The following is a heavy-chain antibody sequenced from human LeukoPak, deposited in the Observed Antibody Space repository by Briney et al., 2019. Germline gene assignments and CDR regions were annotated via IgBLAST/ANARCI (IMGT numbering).Heavy chain of an antibody. Sequence: GASVKVSCKASGGTFSSYAISWVRQAPGQGLEWMGGIIPIFGTANYAQKFQGRVTITADESTSTAYLELSSLRSEDTAVYYCARDRPGRHCSSTRCFTASPFDPWGQGTLVTVSS. CDR3: ARDRPGRHCSSTRCFTASPFDP. CDR1: GGTFSSYA. J-gene: IGHJ5*02. V-gene: IGHV1-69*13. D-gene: IGHD2-2*02. CDR2: IIPIFGTA.